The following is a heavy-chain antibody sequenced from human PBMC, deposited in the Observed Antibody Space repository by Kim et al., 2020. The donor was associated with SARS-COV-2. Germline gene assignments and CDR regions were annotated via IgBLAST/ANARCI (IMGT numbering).Heavy chain of an antibody. CDR2: ISWNSGSI. Sequence: GGSLRLSCAASGFTFDDYAMHWVRQAPGKGLEWVSGISWNSGSIGYADSVKGRFTISRDNAKNSLYLQMNSLRAEDTALYYCAKGSYNWNDVPFDYWGQGTLVTVSS. CDR3: AKGSYNWNDVPFDY. D-gene: IGHD1-1*01. V-gene: IGHV3-9*01. CDR1: GFTFDDYA. J-gene: IGHJ4*02.